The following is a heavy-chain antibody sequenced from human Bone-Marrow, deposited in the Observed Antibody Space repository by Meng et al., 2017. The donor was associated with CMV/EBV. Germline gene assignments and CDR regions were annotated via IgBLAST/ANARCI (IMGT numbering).Heavy chain of an antibody. V-gene: IGHV3-11*04. Sequence: GGSLRLSCAASGFRFGDNAMAWIRQAPGKGPEWVSYIGGSATTMYYSDSVKGRFTISRDNAKNSLYLQMNSLRAEDTAVYYCAGSWTLDPYFDYWGQGTLVTVSS. CDR2: IGGSATTM. CDR3: AGSWTLDPYFDY. CDR1: GFRFGDNA. D-gene: IGHD3/OR15-3a*01. J-gene: IGHJ4*02.